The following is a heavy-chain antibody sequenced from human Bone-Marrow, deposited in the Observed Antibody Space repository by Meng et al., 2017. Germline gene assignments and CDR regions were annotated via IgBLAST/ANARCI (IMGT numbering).Heavy chain of an antibody. CDR2: ISHDANYK. CDR1: GFTFSTHV. CDR3: ARESTGRLDY. V-gene: IGHV3-30*10. D-gene: IGHD4-17*01. J-gene: IGHJ4*02. Sequence: VHVVGSGGGVVHLGMSWRLSCAASGFTFSTHVRHWVRQAPGKGLEWVAVISHDANYKYYTDSVKGRFTISRDNSNNILYLQMNSLRIEDTTVYYCARESTGRLDYWGQGTLVTVSS.